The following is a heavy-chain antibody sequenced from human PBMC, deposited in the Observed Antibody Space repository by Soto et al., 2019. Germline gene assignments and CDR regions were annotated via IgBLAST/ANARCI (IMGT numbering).Heavy chain of an antibody. D-gene: IGHD1-26*01. V-gene: IGHV3-23*01. CDR1: GFTFSSCA. CDR2: ISCSGGST. J-gene: IGHJ5*02. CDR3: AKLLRGSHPLAEWFHX. Sequence: WGSLRLSFAASGFTFSSCAMSWVRQAPGKGLEWVSAISCSGGSTYYADPVKVRFTISRDNSNNTLYLQMNSLRAEDTAVYYCAKLLRGSHPLAEWFHXWGQGTLVTVSX.